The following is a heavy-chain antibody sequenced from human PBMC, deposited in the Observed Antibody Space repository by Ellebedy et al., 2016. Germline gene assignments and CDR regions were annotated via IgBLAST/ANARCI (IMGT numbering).Heavy chain of an antibody. J-gene: IGHJ4*02. D-gene: IGHD4-17*01. CDR1: GYTFTSYY. V-gene: IGHV1-46*01. CDR3: ARVAVTTGVGIYYFDY. Sequence: ASVKVSXKASGYTFTSYYMHWVRQAPGQGLEWMGIINPSGGSTSYAQKFQGRVTMTRDTSTSTVYMELSSLRSEDTAVYYCARVAVTTGVGIYYFDYWGQGTLVTVSS. CDR2: INPSGGST.